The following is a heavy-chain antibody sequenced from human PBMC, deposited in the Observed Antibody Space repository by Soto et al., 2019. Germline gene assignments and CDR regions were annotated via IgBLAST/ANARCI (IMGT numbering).Heavy chain of an antibody. J-gene: IGHJ4*02. CDR3: ALYYDFWSGYYRRFDY. Sequence: QVQLVQSGAEVKKPGASVKVSCKASGYTFTSYYMHWVRQAPGQGLEWMGIINPSGGSTSYAQKFQDILTMTRDTSTSTVYMELSSLRSEDTAVYYCALYYDFWSGYYRRFDYWGQGTLVTVSS. CDR2: INPSGGST. CDR1: GYTFTSYY. V-gene: IGHV1-46*01. D-gene: IGHD3-3*01.